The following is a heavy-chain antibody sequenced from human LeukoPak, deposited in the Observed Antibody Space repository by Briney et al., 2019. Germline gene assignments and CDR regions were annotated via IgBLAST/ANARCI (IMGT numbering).Heavy chain of an antibody. CDR3: ARGYYDILTGYSNAYY. V-gene: IGHV1-69*04. CDR2: IIPILGIA. J-gene: IGHJ4*02. CDR1: GGTFSSYA. D-gene: IGHD3-9*01. Sequence: SVKVSCKASGGTFSSYAISWVRQAPGQGLEWMGRIIPILGIANYAQKFQGRVTITADKSTSTAYMELSSLRSEDTAVYYCARGYYDILTGYSNAYYWGQGTLVTVSS.